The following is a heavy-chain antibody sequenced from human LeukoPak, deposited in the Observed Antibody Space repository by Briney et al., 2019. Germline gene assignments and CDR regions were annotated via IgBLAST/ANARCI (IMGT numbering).Heavy chain of an antibody. V-gene: IGHV1-46*01. CDR1: GYTFTGYY. CDR2: INPSGGST. Sequence: ASVKVSCKASGYTFTGYYMHWVRQAPGQGLEWMGIINPSGGSTSYAQKFQGRVTMTRDMSTSTVYMELSSLRSEDTAVYYCARDKRTRRVLGSYYYYYMDVWGKGTTVTVSS. J-gene: IGHJ6*03. D-gene: IGHD1-14*01. CDR3: ARDKRTRRVLGSYYYYYMDV.